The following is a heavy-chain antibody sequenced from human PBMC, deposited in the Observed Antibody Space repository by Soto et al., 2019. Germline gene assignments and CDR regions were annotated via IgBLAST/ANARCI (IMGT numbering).Heavy chain of an antibody. J-gene: IGHJ6*02. CDR1: GFTFSSYG. CDR3: ARDLELARSIPDGFTTYYYYGMDV. V-gene: IGHV3-33*01. D-gene: IGHD1-1*01. Sequence: GGSLRLSCAASGFTFSSYGMHWVRQAPGKGLEWVAVIWYDGSNKYYADSVKGRFTISRDNSKNTLYLQMNSLRAEDTAVYYCARDLELARSIPDGFTTYYYYGMDVWGQGTTVTVSS. CDR2: IWYDGSNK.